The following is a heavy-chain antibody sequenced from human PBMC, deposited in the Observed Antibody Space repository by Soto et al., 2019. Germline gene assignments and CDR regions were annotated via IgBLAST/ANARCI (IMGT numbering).Heavy chain of an antibody. Sequence: ASAKVSCEASGYTYTSDDINWLRQATGHGLEWMGWMNPHSGNTGYAQKFQGRVTMTRNTSTSTAYMDRSGLRAEDTAVYYCGTGLGDHMILGTRHGFPTWGQ. D-gene: IGHD3-22*01. CDR1: GYTYTSDD. CDR2: MNPHSGNT. CDR3: GTGLGDHMILGTRHGFPT. J-gene: IGHJ5*02. V-gene: IGHV1-8*02.